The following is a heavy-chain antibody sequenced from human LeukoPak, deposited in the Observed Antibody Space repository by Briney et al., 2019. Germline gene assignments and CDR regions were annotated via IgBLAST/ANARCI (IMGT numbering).Heavy chain of an antibody. V-gene: IGHV4-34*01. Sequence: SETLSLTCAVYGRSFSGYYWTWIRQPPGKGLEWIREINHTGGTNYNPSLKSRVTISVDTSKSQFSLKLSSVTAADTAVYYCARGWVTTTSYYYYGMDVWGRGTTVTVSS. CDR1: GRSFSGYY. CDR3: ARGWVTTTSYYYYGMDV. CDR2: INHTGGT. J-gene: IGHJ6*04. D-gene: IGHD2-21*02.